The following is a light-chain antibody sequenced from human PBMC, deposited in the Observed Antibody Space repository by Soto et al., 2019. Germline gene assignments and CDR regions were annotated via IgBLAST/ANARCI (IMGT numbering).Light chain of an antibody. CDR1: SSDVGRNNH. Sequence: QSVLTQPASVSGSPGQSIAISCTGTSSDVGRNNHVSWYQQHPGKAPKLMIYEVTQRPSGVSDRFSGSKSGNTASLTIAGLEVEDGADYYCCSYAGSGTFYVFGTGTKFTVL. CDR3: CSYAGSGTFYV. V-gene: IGLV2-23*02. CDR2: EVT. J-gene: IGLJ1*01.